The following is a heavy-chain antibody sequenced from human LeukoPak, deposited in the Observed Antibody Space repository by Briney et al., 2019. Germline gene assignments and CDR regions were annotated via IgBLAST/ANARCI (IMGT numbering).Heavy chain of an antibody. CDR3: ARATYGSGP. V-gene: IGHV4-34*01. D-gene: IGHD3-10*01. J-gene: IGHJ5*02. CDR1: GGSFSGYY. Sequence: SETLSLTCAVYGGSFSGYYWSWIRQPPGKGLEWIGEINHSGSTNYNPSLKNRVTIPVDTSKNQFSLKLSSVTAADTAVYYCARATYGSGPWGQGTLVTVSS. CDR2: INHSGST.